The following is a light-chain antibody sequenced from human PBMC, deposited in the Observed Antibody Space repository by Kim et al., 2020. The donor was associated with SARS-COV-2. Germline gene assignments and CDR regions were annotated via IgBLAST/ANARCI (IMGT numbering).Light chain of an antibody. CDR1: SSDVGGYSY. V-gene: IGLV2-8*01. Sequence: QSALTQSRSVSGSPGQSVSITCTGTSSDVGGYSYVSWYQQHPGKAPKLMIYEVSKRPSGVPDRFSGSKSGNTASLTVSGLQAEDEADYYCSSYAGSNNVFGTRTKVTV. J-gene: IGLJ1*01. CDR2: EVS. CDR3: SSYAGSNNV.